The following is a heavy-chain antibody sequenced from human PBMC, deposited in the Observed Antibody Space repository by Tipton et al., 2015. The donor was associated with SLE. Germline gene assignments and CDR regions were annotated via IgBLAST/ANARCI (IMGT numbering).Heavy chain of an antibody. CDR3: VGTPRITIFGVIPPGYMDV. D-gene: IGHD3-3*01. CDR1: RGSFSGYY. Sequence: TLSLTCAVYRGSFSGYYWNWIRQPPGKGLEWIGEINRSGSTNYNPSLKSRVTISVDTSKNQFSLKLSSVTAADTAVYYCVGTPRITIFGVIPPGYMDVWGKGSTVTVSS. V-gene: IGHV4-34*01. J-gene: IGHJ6*03. CDR2: INRSGST.